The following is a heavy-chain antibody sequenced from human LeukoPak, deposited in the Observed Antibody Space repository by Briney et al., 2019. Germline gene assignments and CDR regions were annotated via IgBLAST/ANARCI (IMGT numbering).Heavy chain of an antibody. J-gene: IGHJ4*02. CDR2: ISYDGSNK. CDR1: GFTFSSYA. V-gene: IGHV3-30-3*01. D-gene: IGHD6-19*01. CDR3: ARDGSSGRKPARFDY. Sequence: GGSLRLSCAASGFTFSSYAMHWVRQAPGKGLEWVAVISYDGSNKYYADSVKGRFTISRDNSKNTLYLQMNSLRAEDTAVYYCARDGSSGRKPARFDYWGQGTLVTVSS.